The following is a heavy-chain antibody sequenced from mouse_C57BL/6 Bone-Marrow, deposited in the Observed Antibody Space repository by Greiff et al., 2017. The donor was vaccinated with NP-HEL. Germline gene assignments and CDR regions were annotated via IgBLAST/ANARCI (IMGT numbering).Heavy chain of an antibody. CDR2: ISYDGSN. CDR3: ARGKTY. V-gene: IGHV3-6*01. J-gene: IGHJ3*01. Sequence: EVKLQESGPGLVKPSQSLSLTCSVTGYSITSGYYWNWIRQFPGNKMEWMGYISYDGSNNYNPSLKNRISITPDTSKNQFFLKLNSVTTEDTATYYCARGKTYWGQGTLVTVSA. CDR1: GYSITSGYY.